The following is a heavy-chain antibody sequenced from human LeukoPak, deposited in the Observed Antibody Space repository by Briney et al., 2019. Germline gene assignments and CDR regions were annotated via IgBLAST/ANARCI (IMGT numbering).Heavy chain of an antibody. CDR3: ARGVAGYSKDWLDP. CDR2: INPNSGGT. Sequence: ASVKVSCKASGYTFTGYYMHWVRQAPGQGLEWMGWINPNSGGTNYAQKFQGWVTMTRDTSISTAYMELSRLRSDDTAVYYCARGVAGYSKDWLDPWGQGTLVTVSS. D-gene: IGHD6-19*01. CDR1: GYTFTGYY. V-gene: IGHV1-2*04. J-gene: IGHJ5*02.